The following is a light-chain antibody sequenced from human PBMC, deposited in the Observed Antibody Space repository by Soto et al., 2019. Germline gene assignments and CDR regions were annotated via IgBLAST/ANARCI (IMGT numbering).Light chain of an antibody. CDR2: DVS. Sequence: QSALPQPASVSGSPGQWITLSCTGTSSDVGGYNYVSGYQQHPGNAPKLMIYDVSNRPSGVSNRFSGSKSGNMASLTISGLQADDEADYYCISYTSRSTLNVVCTGTKLAVL. CDR1: SSDVGGYNY. CDR3: ISYTSRSTLNV. V-gene: IGLV2-14*01. J-gene: IGLJ1*01.